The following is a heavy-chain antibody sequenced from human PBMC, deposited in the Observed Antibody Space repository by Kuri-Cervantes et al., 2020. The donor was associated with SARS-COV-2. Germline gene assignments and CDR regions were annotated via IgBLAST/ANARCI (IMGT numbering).Heavy chain of an antibody. D-gene: IGHD3-3*01. CDR3: AIVTTIFGVAPYWDGYYYGMDV. CDR2: VIPIFGTA. Sequence: SVKVSCKASGGTFSSYAISWVRQAPGQGLEWMGGVIPIFGTANYAQKFQGRVTITADKSTSTAYMELSSLRSEDTAVYYCAIVTTIFGVAPYWDGYYYGMDVRGQGTTVTVSS. J-gene: IGHJ6*02. CDR1: GGTFSSYA. V-gene: IGHV1-69*06.